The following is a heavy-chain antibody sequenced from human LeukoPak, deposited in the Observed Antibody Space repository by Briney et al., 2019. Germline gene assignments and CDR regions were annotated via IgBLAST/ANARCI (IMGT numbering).Heavy chain of an antibody. CDR2: INQDGSEK. Sequence: ETLSLTCTVSGGSISSHYWSWIRQPPGKGLEWVANINQDGSEKYYVNSVRGRFTMSRDNGKNSLYLQMNSLRVEDTAVYYCTRASLTSTADSWGQGTLVTVSS. CDR3: TRASLTSTADS. D-gene: IGHD1-1*01. V-gene: IGHV3-7*01. J-gene: IGHJ4*02. CDR1: GGSISSHY.